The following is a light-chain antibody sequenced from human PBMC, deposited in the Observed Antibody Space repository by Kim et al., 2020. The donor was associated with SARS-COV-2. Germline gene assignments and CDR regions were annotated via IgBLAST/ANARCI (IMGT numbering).Light chain of an antibody. CDR1: QTINNG. CDR2: DAT. V-gene: IGKV3-15*01. CDR3: QQSNDWPPLT. J-gene: IGKJ1*01. Sequence: AQGERAALSCSASQTINNGLVWYQQKPGQAPRLLIYDATTRATGVPARFIGSGSETDFTLTISSLQSEDFAVYYCQQSNDWPPLTFGQGTKVDIK.